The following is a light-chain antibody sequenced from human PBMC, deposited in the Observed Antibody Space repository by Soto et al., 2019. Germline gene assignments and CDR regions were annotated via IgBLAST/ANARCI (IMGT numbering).Light chain of an antibody. CDR1: QSITNNY. V-gene: IGKV3-20*01. Sequence: ETVLTQSPGTLSLSPGERATLSCRASQSITNNYLAWYQQKPGQAPRLLIYGASSRVTGIPDRFSGSGAGTDFTLTISRLEPEDFAVYYCQQYRTSPITFGRGTLLEIK. J-gene: IGKJ5*01. CDR3: QQYRTSPIT. CDR2: GAS.